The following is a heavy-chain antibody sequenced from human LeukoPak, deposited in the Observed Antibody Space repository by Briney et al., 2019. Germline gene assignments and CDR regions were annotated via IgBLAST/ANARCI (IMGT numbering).Heavy chain of an antibody. J-gene: IGHJ4*02. CDR2: IWADGAP. D-gene: IGHD3-22*01. V-gene: IGHV4-61*02. Sequence: PSETLSLTCTVSGGSISSGNYYWSWIRQPAGKGLEWIGRIWADGAPTYRPSLKSRVTISVDTSKNQFSLRLNSVPAADTAVYYCARGRDSRGYQFMGFDSWGQGPLVTVSS. CDR1: GGSISSGNYY. CDR3: ARGRDSRGYQFMGFDS.